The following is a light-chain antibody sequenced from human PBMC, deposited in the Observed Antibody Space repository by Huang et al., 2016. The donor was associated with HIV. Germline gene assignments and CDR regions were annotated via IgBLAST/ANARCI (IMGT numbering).Light chain of an antibody. J-gene: IGKJ1*01. CDR1: QSISSW. CDR3: QQYNSYRWT. CDR2: KAS. V-gene: IGKV1-5*03. Sequence: DIQMTQSPSTLSASVGDRVTITCRASQSISSWLAWYQQKAGKAPKLRIYKASSLESGVPSRFSGSGSGTEFTLTISSLQPDDFATYYCQQYNSYRWTFGQGTKVEIK.